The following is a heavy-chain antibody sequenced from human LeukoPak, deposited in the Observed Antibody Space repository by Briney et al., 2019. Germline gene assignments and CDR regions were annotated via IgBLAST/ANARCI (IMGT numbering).Heavy chain of an antibody. CDR2: IRTEAYDGAT. V-gene: IGHV3-49*04. D-gene: IGHD3-16*01. J-gene: IGHJ6*03. CDR1: GFTFGDYS. Sequence: GGSLRLSCAASGFTFGDYSMSWVRQAPGKGLEWVGFIRTEAYDGATDYGASVKGRFTISRDDSKNIAYLQMNSLNTEDTAVYYCTRTFGYYYFYMDVWGKGTTVIVSS. CDR3: TRTFGYYYFYMDV.